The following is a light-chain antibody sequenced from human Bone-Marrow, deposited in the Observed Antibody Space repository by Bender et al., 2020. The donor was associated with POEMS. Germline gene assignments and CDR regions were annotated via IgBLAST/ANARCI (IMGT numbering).Light chain of an antibody. Sequence: QSALTQPASVSGSPGQSITISCTGTINDVGGYHYVSWYQHHPGKVPKLMIYDVSDRPSGVSNRFSGSKSGNTASLTISGLQPEDEADYYCCSYTSSTTLVFGGGTKVTVL. CDR2: DVS. CDR1: INDVGGYHY. V-gene: IGLV2-14*03. CDR3: CSYTSSTTLV. J-gene: IGLJ2*01.